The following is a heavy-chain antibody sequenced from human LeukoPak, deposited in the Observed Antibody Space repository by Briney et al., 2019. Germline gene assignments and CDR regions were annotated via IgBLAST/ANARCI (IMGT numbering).Heavy chain of an antibody. J-gene: IGHJ4*02. CDR3: ARGWERGFDC. CDR2: IGAAGGT. CDR1: GFTLSIHG. Sequence: PGGSLRLSCAASGFTLSIHGMVWVRQISGKGLEWVSAIGAAGGTYYPGSVKGRFTISRENAKNSLYLQMNSLRVGDTAVYYCARGWERGFDCWGQGTLVTVSS. D-gene: IGHD1-26*01. V-gene: IGHV3-13*01.